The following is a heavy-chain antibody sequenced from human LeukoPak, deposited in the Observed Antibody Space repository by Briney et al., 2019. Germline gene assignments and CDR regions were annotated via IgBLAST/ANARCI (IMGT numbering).Heavy chain of an antibody. Sequence: PSETLSLTCTVSGGSISSYYWSWIRQPPGKGLEWIGEINHSGSTNYNPSLKSRVTISVDTSKNQFSLKLSSVTAADTAVYYCARQKYEFDAFDIWGQGTMVTVSS. J-gene: IGHJ3*02. V-gene: IGHV4-34*01. D-gene: IGHD3-3*01. CDR1: GGSISSYY. CDR3: ARQKYEFDAFDI. CDR2: INHSGST.